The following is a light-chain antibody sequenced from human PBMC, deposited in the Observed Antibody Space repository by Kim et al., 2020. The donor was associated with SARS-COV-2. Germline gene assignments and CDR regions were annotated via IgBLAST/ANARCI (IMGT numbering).Light chain of an antibody. V-gene: IGKV2-30*01. CDR3: MQGTHWPGT. CDR1: QSLVNTDGNSF. Sequence: DVVMTQSPLSLPVTLGQPASISCRSSQSLVNTDGNSFLSWFKQWPGQSPRRLIYKVSNRGPGVPDRFSGSVSDTDFTLQISRVEAVDVGVYYCMQGTHWPGTFGQRTKMDIK. CDR2: KVS. J-gene: IGKJ1*01.